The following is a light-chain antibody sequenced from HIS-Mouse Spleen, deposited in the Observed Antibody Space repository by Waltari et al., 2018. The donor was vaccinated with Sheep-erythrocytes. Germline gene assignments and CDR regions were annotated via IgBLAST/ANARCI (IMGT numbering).Light chain of an antibody. CDR3: YSTDSSGNHRV. CDR1: AWPKKS. J-gene: IGLJ1*01. Sequence: SYELTQPPSASVSPGQTARITCSGDAWPKKSAYWYQQKSGQATVLVIYEDSKRPSGIPERFSGSSSGTMATLTISGAQVEDEADYYCYSTDSSGNHRVFGTGTKVTVL. V-gene: IGLV3-10*01. CDR2: EDS.